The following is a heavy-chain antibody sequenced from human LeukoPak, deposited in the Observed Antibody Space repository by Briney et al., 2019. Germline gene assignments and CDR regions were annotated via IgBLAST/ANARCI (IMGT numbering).Heavy chain of an antibody. D-gene: IGHD4-17*01. CDR1: GFTFSNAW. CDR2: VKSKTDGGTT. J-gene: IGHJ4*02. Sequence: GGSLRLSCAASGFTFSNAWMNWVRQAPGKGLEWVGRVKSKTDGGTTDYAAPVKGRFTISRDDSKTTLYLQMNNLKIEDTAVYYCTTDDGDYGGYWGQGTLVTVPS. CDR3: TTDDGDYGGY. V-gene: IGHV3-15*07.